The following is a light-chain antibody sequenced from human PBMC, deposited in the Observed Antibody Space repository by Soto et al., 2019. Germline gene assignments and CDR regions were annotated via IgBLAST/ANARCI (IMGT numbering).Light chain of an antibody. CDR2: GAS. V-gene: IGKV3-20*01. CDR1: QSVSSSS. Sequence: EIVLTQSPGTLSLSPGERATLSCRASQSVSSSSLAWYQHKRGQAPRLLIHGASSRATGIPDRFSGSGSGTDFNLTISRPEPQDFPVYYCQQCGGSPRTVGKGTKVDI. CDR3: QQCGGSPRT. J-gene: IGKJ1*01.